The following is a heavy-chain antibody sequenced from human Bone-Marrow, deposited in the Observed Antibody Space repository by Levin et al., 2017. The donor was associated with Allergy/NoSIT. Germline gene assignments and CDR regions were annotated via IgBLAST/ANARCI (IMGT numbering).Heavy chain of an antibody. V-gene: IGHV3-48*01. CDR1: GFTFSSYS. Sequence: PGESLKISCAASGFTFSSYSMNWVRQAPGKGLEWVSYISSSSSTIYYADSVKGRFTISRDNAKNSLYLQMNSLRAEDTAVYYCARDREREDILTGGGFDYWGQGTLVTVSS. CDR2: ISSSSSTI. J-gene: IGHJ4*02. D-gene: IGHD3-9*01. CDR3: ARDREREDILTGGGFDY.